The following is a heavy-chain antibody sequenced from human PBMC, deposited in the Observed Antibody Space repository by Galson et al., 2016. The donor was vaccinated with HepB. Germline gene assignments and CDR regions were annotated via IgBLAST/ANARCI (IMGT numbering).Heavy chain of an antibody. D-gene: IGHD3-10*01. CDR1: NGSISGGIYY. V-gene: IGHV4-31*03. CDR2: ISYSGST. CDR3: ARAPFSLYASGSYYRDYHYLDV. Sequence: TLSLTCTVSNGSISGGIYYWSWIRQDTGKGLEWIGYISYSGSTYYNPSLKSRVLISIDTSKNHFSLKLSSVTAADTAVYYCARAPFSLYASGSYYRDYHYLDVWGKGTTVTVSS. J-gene: IGHJ6*03.